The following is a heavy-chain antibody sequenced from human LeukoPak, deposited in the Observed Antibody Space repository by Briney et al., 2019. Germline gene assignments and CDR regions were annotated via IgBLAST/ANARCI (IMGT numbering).Heavy chain of an antibody. CDR1: GFTFSSYW. Sequence: GGSLRLSCAASGFTFSSYWMSWVRQAPGKGLEWVANIKQDGSEKYYVDSVKGRFTISRDNAKNSLYLQMNSLRAEDTAVYYCARYLYGDYVGEVGWFDPWGQGTLVTVSS. CDR2: IKQDGSEK. J-gene: IGHJ5*02. CDR3: ARYLYGDYVGEVGWFDP. V-gene: IGHV3-7*01. D-gene: IGHD4-17*01.